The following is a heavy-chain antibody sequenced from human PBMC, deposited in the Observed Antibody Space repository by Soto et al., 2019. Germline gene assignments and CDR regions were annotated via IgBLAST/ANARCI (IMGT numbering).Heavy chain of an antibody. J-gene: IGHJ6*02. CDR2: IIPIYDSP. CDR1: GDTFNNYA. CDR3: AREAARFLEWLLEV. V-gene: IGHV1-69*13. Sequence: GASVKVSCKASGDTFNNYAISWVRQAPGQGLQWMGGIIPIYDSPSYAQGSHNRVTITADESTSTAYMELSSLRSEDTAVYYCAREAARFLEWLLEVWGQGTTVTVSS. D-gene: IGHD3-3*01.